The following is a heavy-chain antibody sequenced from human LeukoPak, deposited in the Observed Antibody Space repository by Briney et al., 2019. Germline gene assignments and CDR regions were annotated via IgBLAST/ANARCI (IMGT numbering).Heavy chain of an antibody. CDR3: ASLATTVTTGDYYYYGMDV. V-gene: IGHV4-30-4*01. Sequence: SETLSLTCTVSGGSISSGDYYWSWIRQPPGKGLEWIGYIYYSGSTYYNPSLKSRVTISIDTSKNQFSLKLSSVTAADTAVYYCASLATTVTTGDYYYYGMDVWGQGTTVTVSS. CDR2: IYYSGST. J-gene: IGHJ6*02. CDR1: GGSISSGDYY. D-gene: IGHD4-11*01.